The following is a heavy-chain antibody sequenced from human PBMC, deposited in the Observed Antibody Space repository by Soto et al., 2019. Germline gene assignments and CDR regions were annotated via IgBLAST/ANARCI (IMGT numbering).Heavy chain of an antibody. V-gene: IGHV1-8*01. CDR1: GYTFTRYD. Sequence: QVQLVQSGAEVKKPGASVKVSCKASGYTFTRYDINWVRQATGQGLEYLGWMNPNSGNTAYVQKLQGRVTMTWDTSITTAYMELSSLRSEDTAVYFCARGIKYGAYSRWFDPWGQGTLVTVSS. D-gene: IGHD4-17*01. J-gene: IGHJ5*02. CDR2: MNPNSGNT. CDR3: ARGIKYGAYSRWFDP.